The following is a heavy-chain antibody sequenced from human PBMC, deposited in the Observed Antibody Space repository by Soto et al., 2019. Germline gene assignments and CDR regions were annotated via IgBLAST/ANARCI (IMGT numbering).Heavy chain of an antibody. D-gene: IGHD6-19*01. CDR2: LGGSGDGT. CDR1: GFTFSNYA. Sequence: HPGGSLRLSCSASGFTFSNYAMAWVRQAPGKGLEWVSALGGSGDGTHYADSVKGRFTVSRDNSKNTLYLQMNSLGAEDTAVYYCARAIAVAGTVKATEYYYYGMDVWGQGTTVTVSS. CDR3: ARAIAVAGTVKATEYYYYGMDV. J-gene: IGHJ6*02. V-gene: IGHV3-23*01.